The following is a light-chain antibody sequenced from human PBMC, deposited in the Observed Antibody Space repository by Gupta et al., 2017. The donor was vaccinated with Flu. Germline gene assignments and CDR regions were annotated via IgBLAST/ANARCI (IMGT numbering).Light chain of an antibody. CDR3: QKRSNWTPYT. Sequence: ETELTQSPATLSLSPCERATLSCRASQSVGTYLAWDQKKPGQAPRLLIYDASNRATGSPDRFSGSGCGTDFTLTISSLEPEDFAVYYCQKRSNWTPYTFGQGTRLEIK. CDR1: QSVGTY. J-gene: IGKJ2*01. V-gene: IGKV3-11*01. CDR2: DAS.